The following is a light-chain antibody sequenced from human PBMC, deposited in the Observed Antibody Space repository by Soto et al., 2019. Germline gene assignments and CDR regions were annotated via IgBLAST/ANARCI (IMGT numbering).Light chain of an antibody. V-gene: IGKV3-15*01. CDR3: QHYNNGPR. CDR2: GAS. Sequence: ETVMTQSPVTLSVSPWEGATLSCRASQTINNNLAWYQQKPGQAPRLLIYGASRRATGVPARFSGSGSGTEFTLTISSLQSEDFAVYYCQHYNNGPRFGQGTKVDIK. CDR1: QTINNN. J-gene: IGKJ1*01.